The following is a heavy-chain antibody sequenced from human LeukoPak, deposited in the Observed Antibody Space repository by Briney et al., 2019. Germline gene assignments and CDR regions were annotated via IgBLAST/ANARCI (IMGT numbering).Heavy chain of an antibody. V-gene: IGHV3-23*01. CDR2: IGRAGDRT. CDR1: GFIFSSYD. CDR3: ARGESFAFDV. J-gene: IGHJ3*01. Sequence: PGGSLRRSGVGSGFIFSSYDMGWVRQAPGKGLEWVSSIGRAGDRTYYEDSVKGRFTISRDNSRNTMYLQMNSLRVEDTAVYYCARGESFAFDVWGQGTMVTVSS.